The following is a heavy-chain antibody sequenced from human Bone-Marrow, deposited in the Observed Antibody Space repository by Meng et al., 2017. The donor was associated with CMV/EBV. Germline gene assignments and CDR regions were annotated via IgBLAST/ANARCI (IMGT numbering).Heavy chain of an antibody. V-gene: IGHV1-2*02. CDR2: INPNSGGT. J-gene: IGHJ4*02. Sequence: ASVKVSCKASGYTFTGYYMHCVRQAPGQGLEWMGWINPNSGGTNYAQKFQGRVTMTRDTSISTAYMELSRLRSDDTAVYYCARGVAARPRFDYWGQGTLVTVSS. D-gene: IGHD6-6*01. CDR3: ARGVAARPRFDY. CDR1: GYTFTGYY.